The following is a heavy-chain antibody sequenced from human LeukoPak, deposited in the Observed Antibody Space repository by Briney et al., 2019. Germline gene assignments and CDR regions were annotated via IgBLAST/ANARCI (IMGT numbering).Heavy chain of an antibody. CDR1: GGSISSRSYH. J-gene: IGHJ5*02. V-gene: IGHV4-39*07. CDR3: ARDLGYSGFDWAP. D-gene: IGHD5-12*01. CDR2: IFYSGTT. Sequence: PSETLSLTCTVSGGSISSRSYHWGWIRQPPGKGLEWIGSIFYSGTTYYNPSLKSRVTISVDTSKNQFSLKLSSVTAADTAVYYCARDLGYSGFDWAPWGQGTLVTVSS.